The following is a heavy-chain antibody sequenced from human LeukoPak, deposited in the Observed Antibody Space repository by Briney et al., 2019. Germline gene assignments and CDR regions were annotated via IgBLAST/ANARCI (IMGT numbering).Heavy chain of an antibody. CDR3: ARKFSAYYYDSSGYYPFGY. V-gene: IGHV1-69*13. CDR2: IIPIFGTA. CDR1: GGTFSSYA. J-gene: IGHJ4*02. Sequence: SVKVSCKASGGTFSSYAISWVRQAPGQGLEWMGGIIPIFGTANYAQKFQGRVTITADESTSTAYMELSSLRSEDTAVCYCARKFSAYYYDSSGYYPFGYWGQGTLVTVSS. D-gene: IGHD3-22*01.